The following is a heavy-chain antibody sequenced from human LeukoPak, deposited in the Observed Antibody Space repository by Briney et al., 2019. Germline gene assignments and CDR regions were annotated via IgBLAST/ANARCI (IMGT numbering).Heavy chain of an antibody. CDR3: ARDPAAAADTFDY. D-gene: IGHD6-13*01. CDR1: GYTFTGYY. J-gene: IGHJ4*02. Sequence: ASVTVSCKASGYTFTGYYMHWVRQAPGQGLEWMGWINPNSGGTNYAQKFQGRVTMTRDTSISTAYMELSRLRSDDTAVYYCARDPAAAADTFDYWGQGTLVTVSS. CDR2: INPNSGGT. V-gene: IGHV1-2*02.